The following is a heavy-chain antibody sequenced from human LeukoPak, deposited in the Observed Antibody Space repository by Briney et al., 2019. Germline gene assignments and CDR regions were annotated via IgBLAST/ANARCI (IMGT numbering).Heavy chain of an antibody. CDR3: AKERRLYYASGSPFDY. D-gene: IGHD3-10*01. CDR1: GFTFSSYA. CDR2: ISYDGSNK. V-gene: IGHV3-30*04. J-gene: IGHJ4*02. Sequence: GGSLRLSCAASGFTFSSYAMHWVRQAPGKGLEWVAVISYDGSNKYYADSVKGRFTISRDNSKNTLHLQMNSLTAEDTAVYYCAKERRLYYASGSPFDYWGQGILVTVSS.